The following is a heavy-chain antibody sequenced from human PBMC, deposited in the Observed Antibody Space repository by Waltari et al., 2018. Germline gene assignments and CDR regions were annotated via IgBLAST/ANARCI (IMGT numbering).Heavy chain of an antibody. CDR3: AREGEGYSGYEHYYYYMDV. CDR1: GGTFSSYA. D-gene: IGHD5-12*01. J-gene: IGHJ6*03. V-gene: IGHV1-69*01. Sequence: QVQLVQSGAEVKKPGSSVKVSCKASGGTFSSYAISWVRQAPGHGLEWMGGIIPIFGTANYAQKFQGRVTITADESTSTAYMELSSLRSEDTAVYYCAREGEGYSGYEHYYYYMDVWGKGTTVTVSS. CDR2: IIPIFGTA.